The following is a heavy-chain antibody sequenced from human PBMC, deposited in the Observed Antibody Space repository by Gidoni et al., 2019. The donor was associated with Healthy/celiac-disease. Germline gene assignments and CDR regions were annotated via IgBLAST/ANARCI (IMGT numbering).Heavy chain of an antibody. J-gene: IGHJ4*02. V-gene: IGHV4-34*01. CDR2: INHSGSP. Sequence: QVQLQPWGAGLLDPSETRSINCAVEGGSFRGYYWSWIRPPPGKGLEWMGEINHSGSPNYNPSLKSRVTISVDTSKTQFSLKLSSVTAADTAVYYCARGTRGRTHYWGQGTLVTVSS. CDR1: GGSFRGYY. CDR3: ARGTRGRTHY.